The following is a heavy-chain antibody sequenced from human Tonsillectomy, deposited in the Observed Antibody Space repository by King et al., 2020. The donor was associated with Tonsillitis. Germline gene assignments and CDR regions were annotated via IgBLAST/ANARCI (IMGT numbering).Heavy chain of an antibody. CDR3: ARFYDFWSIFDY. J-gene: IGHJ4*02. D-gene: IGHD3-3*01. CDR2: INPDSGDT. CDR1: GYTFINFY. V-gene: IGHV1-2*02. Sequence: VQLVESGAEVKKPGASVIVSCKPSGYTFINFYIHWVRQAPGQRLEWMGWINPDSGDTNYAKKFQGRVTMTRDTSISTAYMQLSRLRSDDTAVYYCARFYDFWSIFDYWGQGTQVTVSS.